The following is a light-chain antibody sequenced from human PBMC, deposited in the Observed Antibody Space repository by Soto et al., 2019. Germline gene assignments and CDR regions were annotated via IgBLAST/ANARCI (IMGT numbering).Light chain of an antibody. CDR2: TNN. CDR3: ATWDDSLSGVV. Sequence: QSVLTQPPSASGTPGQRVTISCSGSSSNIGVNYVYWYQQLPGTAPKLLIYTNNERPSGVPDRFSGSKSGTSASLAISGLRSGDEADYHCATWDDSLSGVVFGGGTKLTVL. J-gene: IGLJ2*01. CDR1: SSNIGVNY. V-gene: IGLV1-47*01.